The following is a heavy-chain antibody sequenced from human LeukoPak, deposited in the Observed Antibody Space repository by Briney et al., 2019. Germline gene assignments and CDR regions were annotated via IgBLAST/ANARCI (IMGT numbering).Heavy chain of an antibody. Sequence: LWASVNVSCKASGYTFTSNYIHWVRQAPGQGLEWMGMIYPRDGSTSYAQKFQGRVTVTRDTSTSTVHMELSGLRSEDTAVYYCARDQEGFDYWGQGTLVTVSS. J-gene: IGHJ4*02. V-gene: IGHV1-46*01. CDR2: IYPRDGST. CDR3: ARDQEGFDY. CDR1: GYTFTSNY.